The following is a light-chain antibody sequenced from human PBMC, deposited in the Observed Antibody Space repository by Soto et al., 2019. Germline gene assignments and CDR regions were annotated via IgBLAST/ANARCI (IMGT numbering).Light chain of an antibody. CDR3: QQYNSYSPAT. Sequence: DIQMTQSPSTLSASVGDRVTITCRASQSISSWLAWYQQKPGKAPKLLIYDASSLESGVPSRFCGSGSGTKFSLTISSLQPDDFATYYCQQYNSYSPATFGQGTKVEIK. J-gene: IGKJ1*01. CDR2: DAS. CDR1: QSISSW. V-gene: IGKV1-5*01.